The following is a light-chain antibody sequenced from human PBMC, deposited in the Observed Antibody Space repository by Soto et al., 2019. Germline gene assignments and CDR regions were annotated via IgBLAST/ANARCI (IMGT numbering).Light chain of an antibody. V-gene: IGLV1-51*01. CDR3: GTWDTSLTAGV. CDR1: RSNIENNY. J-gene: IGLJ2*01. CDR2: DND. Sequence: QSVLTQPPSVSAAPGQKVTISCSGSRSNIENNYVSWYQQLPGTAPKLLIYDNDKRPSGIPDRFSGAKSGTTATLGITGLQTGDEADYYCGTWDTSLTAGVLGGGTKLTVL.